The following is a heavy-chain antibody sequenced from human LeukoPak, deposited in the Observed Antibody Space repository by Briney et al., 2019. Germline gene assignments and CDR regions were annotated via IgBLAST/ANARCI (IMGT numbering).Heavy chain of an antibody. Sequence: ASVKVSCKASGYTFTSYDINWVRQATGQGLEWMGWINPKSGNTGYAQKFQGRVTMTRNTSISTAYMELSSLRSEDTAVYYCARGAGSNYGDPPGYWGQRTLVTDSS. D-gene: IGHD4-17*01. CDR1: GYTFTSYD. CDR3: ARGAGSNYGDPPGY. V-gene: IGHV1-8*01. CDR2: INPKSGNT. J-gene: IGHJ4*02.